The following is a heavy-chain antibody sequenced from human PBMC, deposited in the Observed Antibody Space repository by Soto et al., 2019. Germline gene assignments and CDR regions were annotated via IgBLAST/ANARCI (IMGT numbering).Heavy chain of an antibody. V-gene: IGHV3-30-3*01. Sequence: QVQLVESGGGVVQPGRSLRLSCAASGFTFSSYAMHWVRQAPGKGLEWVAVISYDGSNKYYADSVKGRFTISRDNSKNTLYLQMNSLRAEDTAVYYCARDRRYCSGASCYSSYYSGMDVWGQGTTVTVSS. CDR1: GFTFSSYA. D-gene: IGHD2-15*01. CDR2: ISYDGSNK. J-gene: IGHJ6*02. CDR3: ARDRRYCSGASCYSSYYSGMDV.